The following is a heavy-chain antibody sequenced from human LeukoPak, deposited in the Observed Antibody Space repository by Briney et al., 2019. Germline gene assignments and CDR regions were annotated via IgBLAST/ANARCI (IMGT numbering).Heavy chain of an antibody. Sequence: PSETLSLTCAVSGYSISSGYYWGWIRQPPGKGLEWIGSIYHSGSTYYNPSLKSRVTMSVDTSKNQFSLKVNSVTAADTAVYYCARSGGSGTYYDGTFDYWGQGTLVTVSS. J-gene: IGHJ4*02. V-gene: IGHV4-38-2*01. D-gene: IGHD1-26*01. CDR3: ARSGGSGTYYDGTFDY. CDR1: GYSISSGYY. CDR2: IYHSGST.